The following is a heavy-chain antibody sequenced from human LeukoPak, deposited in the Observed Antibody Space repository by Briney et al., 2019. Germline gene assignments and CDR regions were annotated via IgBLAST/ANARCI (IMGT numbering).Heavy chain of an antibody. CDR2: IIPILGIA. CDR3: ASDVNRRGGEAATDY. J-gene: IGHJ4*02. D-gene: IGHD2-15*01. V-gene: IGHV1-69*04. Sequence: ASVKVSCKASGGTFSSYAISWVRQAPGQGPECMGRIIPILGIANYAQKVQGRVTITADNSTSTPYMQLSSLRAEDTAVYYCASDVNRRGGEAATDYWGQGTLVTVSS. CDR1: GGTFSSYA.